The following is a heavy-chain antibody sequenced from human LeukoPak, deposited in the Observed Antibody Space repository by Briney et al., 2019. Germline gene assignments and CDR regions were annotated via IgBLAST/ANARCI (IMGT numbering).Heavy chain of an antibody. CDR3: VRRDGGSCLDY. V-gene: IGHV3-30-3*01. Sequence: GGSLRLSCAASGFTFSSYTMHWVRQAPGKGLEWVAVISYDGTNKFYADSVKGRFTISRDNSKNTLYLQMNSLRADDTAVYSCVRRDGGSCLDYWGQGTLVTVSS. CDR2: ISYDGTNK. D-gene: IGHD2-15*01. J-gene: IGHJ4*02. CDR1: GFTFSSYT.